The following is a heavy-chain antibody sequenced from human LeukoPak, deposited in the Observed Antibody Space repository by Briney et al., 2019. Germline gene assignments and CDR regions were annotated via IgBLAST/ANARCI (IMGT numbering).Heavy chain of an antibody. Sequence: PGGSLRLSCAASGFTFRNFWMPWVRQAPGKGLVWVSRINSEGSTTTYADSVKGRFTISRDNAKNSLYLQMNSLRAEDTAVYYCARLGSSWDYDYWGQGTLVTVSS. CDR2: INSEGSTT. CDR1: GFTFRNFW. V-gene: IGHV3-74*01. J-gene: IGHJ4*02. D-gene: IGHD6-13*01. CDR3: ARLGSSWDYDY.